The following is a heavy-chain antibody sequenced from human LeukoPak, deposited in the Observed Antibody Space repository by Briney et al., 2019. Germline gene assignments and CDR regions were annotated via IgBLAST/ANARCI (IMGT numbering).Heavy chain of an antibody. V-gene: IGHV1-18*01. CDR2: ISAYNGNT. J-gene: IGHJ4*02. D-gene: IGHD6-13*01. CDR3: ARVMAAAGTWIADFDY. Sequence: ASVKVSCKASGYTFTSYGISWVRQAPGQGLEWMGWISAYNGNTNYAQKLQGRVTMTTDTSTSTAYMELRSLTSDDSAVYYCARVMAAAGTWIADFDYWGQGTLVTVSS. CDR1: GYTFTSYG.